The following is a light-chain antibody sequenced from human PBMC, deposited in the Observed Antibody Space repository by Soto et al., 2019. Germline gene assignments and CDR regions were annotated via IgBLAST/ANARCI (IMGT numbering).Light chain of an antibody. J-gene: IGKJ4*01. V-gene: IGKV3-15*01. CDR3: KKYNDWPLT. CDR1: QSVNSN. CDR2: GAS. Sequence: EKVMTQSPAALSVSPGERATLSCRASQSVNSNLAWYQQKPGQAPRLLLYGASTRATGIPARFSGSASGTEFTLTISSLQSEDSAVYYCKKYNDWPLTFGGGTKVDIK.